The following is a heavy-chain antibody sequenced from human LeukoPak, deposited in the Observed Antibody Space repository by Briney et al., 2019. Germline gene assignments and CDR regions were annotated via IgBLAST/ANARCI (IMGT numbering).Heavy chain of an antibody. CDR1: GFTFGDYA. CDR2: IRNKAYGGTA. CDR3: ARGTIGLRGFDY. Sequence: GGSLRLSCTASGFTFGDYAMSWVRQAPGKRLEWVGFIRNKAYGGTAEYAASVKGRFTISRDDSKSIAYLQMNSLKTEDTAVYYCARGTIGLRGFDYWGQGTLVTVSS. V-gene: IGHV3-49*04. D-gene: IGHD1-1*01. J-gene: IGHJ4*02.